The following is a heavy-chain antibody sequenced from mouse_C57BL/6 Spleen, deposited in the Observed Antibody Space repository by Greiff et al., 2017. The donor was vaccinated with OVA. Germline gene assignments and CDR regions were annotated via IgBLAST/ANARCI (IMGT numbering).Heavy chain of an antibody. V-gene: IGHV1-52*01. D-gene: IGHD1-1*01. CDR3: ARSLYYGSSLYAMDY. Sequence: VQLQQPGAELVRPGSSVKLSCKASGYTFTSYWMHWVKQRPIQGLEWIGNIDPSDSETHYIQKFKDKATLTVDKSSSTAYMQLSSLTSEDSAVYYCARSLYYGSSLYAMDYWGQGTSVTVSS. J-gene: IGHJ4*01. CDR2: IDPSDSET. CDR1: GYTFTSYW.